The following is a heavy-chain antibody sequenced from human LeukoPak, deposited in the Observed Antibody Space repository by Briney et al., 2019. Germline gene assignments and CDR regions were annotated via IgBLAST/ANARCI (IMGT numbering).Heavy chain of an antibody. D-gene: IGHD2-8*01. CDR2: INPNSGAT. Sequence: ASVKVSCKASGYTFTDYFMHWVRQAPGQGLEWMGWINPNSGATDYAQRFQGRVSMTRDTSISTAYMELSRLRSDDTAVYYCARGSPITLMRDWFDPWGQGTLVTVSS. CDR1: GYTFTDYF. V-gene: IGHV1-2*02. J-gene: IGHJ5*02. CDR3: ARGSPITLMRDWFDP.